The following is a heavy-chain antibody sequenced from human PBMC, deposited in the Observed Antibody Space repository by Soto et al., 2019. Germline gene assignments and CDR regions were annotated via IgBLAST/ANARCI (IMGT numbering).Heavy chain of an antibody. V-gene: IGHV3-21*01. J-gene: IGHJ3*02. CDR3: ARMGTGDDAFDI. Sequence: GGSLRLSCAASGFTFSSYSMNWVRQAPGKGLEWVSSISSSSSYIYYADSVKGRFTISRDNAKNSLYLQMNSLRAEDTAVYYCARMGTGDDAFDILGQGTMVTVSS. CDR1: GFTFSSYS. D-gene: IGHD1-1*01. CDR2: ISSSSSYI.